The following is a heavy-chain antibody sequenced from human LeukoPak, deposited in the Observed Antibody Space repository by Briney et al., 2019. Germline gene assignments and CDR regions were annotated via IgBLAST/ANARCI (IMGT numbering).Heavy chain of an antibody. CDR1: GFTFSSYA. V-gene: IGHV3-30-3*01. J-gene: IGHJ4*02. CDR3: AKAAAGLTFDY. D-gene: IGHD6-13*01. Sequence: GGSLRLSCAASGFTFSSYAMHWVRQAPGKGLEWVAVISYDGSNKYYADSVKGRFTISRDNSKNTLYLQMNSLRAEDTAVYYCAKAAAGLTFDYWAREHGSLSPQ. CDR2: ISYDGSNK.